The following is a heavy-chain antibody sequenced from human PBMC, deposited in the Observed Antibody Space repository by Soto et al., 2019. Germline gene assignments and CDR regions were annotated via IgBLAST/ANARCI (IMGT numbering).Heavy chain of an antibody. V-gene: IGHV3-30-3*01. CDR2: ISYDGSNK. J-gene: IGHJ6*02. CDR1: GFTFSSYA. Sequence: VGSLRLSCAASGFTFSSYAMHWVRQAPGKGLEWVAVISYDGSNKYYADSVKGRFTISRDNSKNTLYLQMNSLRAEDTAVYYCARDTSYYDFWSGYYTYYYYGMDVWGQGTTVTVSS. D-gene: IGHD3-3*01. CDR3: ARDTSYYDFWSGYYTYYYYGMDV.